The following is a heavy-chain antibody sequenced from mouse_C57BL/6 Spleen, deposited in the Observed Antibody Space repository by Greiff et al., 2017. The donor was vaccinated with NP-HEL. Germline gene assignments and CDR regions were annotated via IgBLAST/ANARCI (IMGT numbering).Heavy chain of an antibody. CDR1: GFTFSSYG. J-gene: IGHJ2*01. CDR2: ISSGGSYT. CDR3: ARLYDGSPFDY. Sequence: EVQGVESGGDLVKPGGSLKLSCAASGFTFSSYGMSWVRQTPDKRLEWVATISSGGSYTYYPDSVKGRFTISRDNAKNTLYLQMSSLKSDDTAMYYCARLYDGSPFDYWGQGTTLTVAS. D-gene: IGHD2-3*01. V-gene: IGHV5-6*01.